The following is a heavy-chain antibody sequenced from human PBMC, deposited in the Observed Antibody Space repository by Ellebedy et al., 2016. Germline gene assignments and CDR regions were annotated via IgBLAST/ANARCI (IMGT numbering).Heavy chain of an antibody. CDR3: ARVGGSGYFFDY. D-gene: IGHD6-19*01. Sequence: ASVKVSCKASGYTFITYLMTWVRQAPGQGLEWMGWNSPKNTNTKYAPKFQGRVTMTTDTSTGTGYMELRSLRSDDTAVYYCARVGGSGYFFDYWGQGTLVSVSS. J-gene: IGHJ4*02. V-gene: IGHV1-18*04. CDR1: GYTFITYL. CDR2: NSPKNTNT.